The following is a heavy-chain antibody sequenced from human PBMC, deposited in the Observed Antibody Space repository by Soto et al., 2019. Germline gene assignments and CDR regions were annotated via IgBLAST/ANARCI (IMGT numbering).Heavy chain of an antibody. CDR1: GGSISSYY. J-gene: IGHJ6*02. D-gene: IGHD2-21*02. CDR3: ARDLWGYCGTDCYPLDV. V-gene: IGHV4-59*01. Sequence: SETLSLTCTVSGGSISSYYWSWIRQHTGKGLEWIGYMYNTGSTVYNPSFKSRVTISVDTSKNQFSLKLNSVTAADTAVYYCARDLWGYCGTDCYPLDVWGQGTTVTVSS. CDR2: MYNTGST.